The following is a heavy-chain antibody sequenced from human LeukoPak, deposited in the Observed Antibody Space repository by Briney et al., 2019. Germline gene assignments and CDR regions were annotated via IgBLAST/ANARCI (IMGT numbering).Heavy chain of an antibody. CDR1: GGSISNIY. D-gene: IGHD6-25*01. CDR2: IYYSGST. J-gene: IGHJ4*02. CDR3: ARGRGYADY. V-gene: IGHV4-59*01. Sequence: SETLSLTCTVSGGSISNIYWSWIRQPPGQGLEWIGYIYYSGSTKYNPSLKSRVTISVDTSKNQFSLKLTSVSSEDTAVYYCARGRGYADYWGQGALVTVSS.